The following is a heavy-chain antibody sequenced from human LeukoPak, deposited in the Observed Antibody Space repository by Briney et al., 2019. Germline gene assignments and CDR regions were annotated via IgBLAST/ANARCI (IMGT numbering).Heavy chain of an antibody. D-gene: IGHD1-26*01. V-gene: IGHV1-3*01. Sequence: KFQGRVTITRDTSASTAYMELSSLRSEDTAVYYCARLIVGAIVYWGQGTLVTVSS. J-gene: IGHJ4*02. CDR3: ARLIVGAIVY.